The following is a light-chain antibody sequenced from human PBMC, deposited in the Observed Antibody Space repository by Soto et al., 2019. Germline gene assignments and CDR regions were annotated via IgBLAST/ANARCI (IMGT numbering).Light chain of an antibody. CDR2: DVT. Sequence: QSALTQPRSVSGSPGQSVTISCTGTSSEVGGYNYVSWYQQHPGKAPKLMIYDVTERPSGVPDRFSGSKSGNTASLTISGLRAEDEADYYCCSYAGSYTLGAFGGGTKLTVL. CDR3: CSYAGSYTLGA. CDR1: SSEVGGYNY. V-gene: IGLV2-11*01. J-gene: IGLJ2*01.